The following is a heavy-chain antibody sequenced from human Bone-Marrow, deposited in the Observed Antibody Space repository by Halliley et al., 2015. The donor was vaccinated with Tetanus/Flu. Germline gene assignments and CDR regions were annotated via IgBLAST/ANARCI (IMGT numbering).Heavy chain of an antibody. V-gene: IGHV1-46*01. J-gene: IGHJ4*02. D-gene: IGHD1-1*01. Sequence: ECVARMNPSGDSPIYPQKFQGRVTVTRDTSASTDYMELRSLRSEDTAVYYCARDGHHWNFDYWGQGTLVTVSS. CDR2: MNPSGDSP. CDR3: ARDGHHWNFDY.